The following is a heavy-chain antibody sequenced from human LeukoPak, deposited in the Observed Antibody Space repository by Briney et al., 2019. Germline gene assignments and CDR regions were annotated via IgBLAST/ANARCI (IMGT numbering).Heavy chain of an antibody. CDR1: GFTFSSYW. CDR2: IKYDGSQT. V-gene: IGHV3-7*01. J-gene: IGHJ4*02. CDR3: ARLKGDVTKFDC. D-gene: IGHD2-8*01. Sequence: GGPLRLSCVLSGFTFSSYWMAWVRQAPGKGLAWVATIKYDGSQTYYVDSVKGRFTISRDHAKNSLFLQMSSLRVEDTAVYYCARLKGDVTKFDCWGQGTLVTVSS.